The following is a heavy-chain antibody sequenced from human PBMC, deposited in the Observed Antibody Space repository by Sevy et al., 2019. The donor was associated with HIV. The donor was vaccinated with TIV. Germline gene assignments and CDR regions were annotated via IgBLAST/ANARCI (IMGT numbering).Heavy chain of an antibody. V-gene: IGHV3-30*18. J-gene: IGHJ5*02. CDR3: AKEGYYYDSRSSDWFDP. CDR2: ISSDGSTR. Sequence: GGSLRLSCAASGFNFSPYAMHWVRQGPGKGLEWVATISSDGSTRSYVDYVKGRFSISRDNSKNTLYLQMNNLTPEDTAVFYCAKEGYYYDSRSSDWFDPWGQGTLVTVSS. D-gene: IGHD3-22*01. CDR1: GFNFSPYA.